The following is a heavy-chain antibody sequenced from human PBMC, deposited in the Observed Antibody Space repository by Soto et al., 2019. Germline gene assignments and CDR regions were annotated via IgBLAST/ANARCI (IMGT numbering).Heavy chain of an antibody. CDR1: GFSLSTSGVG. J-gene: IGHJ3*02. V-gene: IGHV2-5*02. CDR2: IYWDDDK. Sequence: QITLKESGPPLVKPTQTLTLTCTFSGFSLSTSGVGVGWIRQPPGKALEWLTLIYWDDDKRYSPSLKSRLTITKDTSKNQVVLTMTNMDPVDTATYYCAHTTTDDALDIWGQGTMVTVSS. CDR3: AHTTTDDALDI. D-gene: IGHD4-17*01.